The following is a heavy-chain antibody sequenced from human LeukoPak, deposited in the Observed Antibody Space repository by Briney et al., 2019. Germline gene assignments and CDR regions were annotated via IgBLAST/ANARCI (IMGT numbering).Heavy chain of an antibody. Sequence: SETLSLTCAVYGVSFSGYYLRWIRQPPAKELEWVGEINHSGSTHYHPSLKSRVPVSVDTSKNQDSLKLSSLTAADPAVYYCARGVRGRGVATDACDLWGQGTMVTVS. CDR1: GVSFSGYY. D-gene: IGHD3-10*01. CDR3: ARGVRGRGVATDACDL. V-gene: IGHV4-34*01. CDR2: INHSGST. J-gene: IGHJ3*01.